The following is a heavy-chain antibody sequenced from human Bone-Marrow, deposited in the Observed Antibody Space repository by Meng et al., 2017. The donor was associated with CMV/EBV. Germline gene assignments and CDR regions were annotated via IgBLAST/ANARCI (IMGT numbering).Heavy chain of an antibody. D-gene: IGHD3-10*01. CDR2: IYYSGST. V-gene: IGHV4-31*02. J-gene: IGHJ4*02. CDR1: GSISSGGYY. CDR3: AKGPDYYGSGSFFDY. Sequence: GSISSGGYYWSCIRQHPGKGLEWIGYIYYSGSTYYNPSLKSRVTISVDTSKNQFSLKLSSVTAADTAVYYCAKGPDYYGSGSFFDYWGQGTLVTVSS.